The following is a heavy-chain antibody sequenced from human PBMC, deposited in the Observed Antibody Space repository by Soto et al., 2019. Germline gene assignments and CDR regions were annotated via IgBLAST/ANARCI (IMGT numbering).Heavy chain of an antibody. CDR2: INSGGST. Sequence: VQLVETGGGLIQPGGSLRLSCVASGVTVSSNYMSWVRQAPGKGLEWVSVINSGGSTYYADSVKGRFTISRDNSKNMVFLQMNSLRAEDTALYYCAKNGLDNSPSAIDSWGPGTLVTVSS. CDR3: AKNGLDNSPSAIDS. J-gene: IGHJ4*02. D-gene: IGHD2-8*01. V-gene: IGHV3-53*02. CDR1: GVTVSSNY.